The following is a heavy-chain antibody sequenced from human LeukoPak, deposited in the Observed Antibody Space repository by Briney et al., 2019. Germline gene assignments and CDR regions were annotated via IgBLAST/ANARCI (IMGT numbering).Heavy chain of an antibody. CDR2: IYYSGRT. CDR3: ARLESLRMASAGYFDV. J-gene: IGHJ4*02. Sequence: PSETLSLTCSVTGASISDSMDYWGWIRQPPGKGLEWIGNIYYSGRTYYNPSFNSRVTISLDTSKNQFSLRLTSVTAADTAVYYCARLESLRMASAGYFDVWGQGSLVAVSS. V-gene: IGHV4-39*07. D-gene: IGHD6-13*01. CDR1: GASISDSMDY.